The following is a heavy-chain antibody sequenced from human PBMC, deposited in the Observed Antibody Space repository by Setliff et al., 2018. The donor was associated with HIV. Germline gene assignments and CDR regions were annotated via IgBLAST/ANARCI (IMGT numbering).Heavy chain of an antibody. CDR2: IYYSAST. J-gene: IGHJ6*03. D-gene: IGHD3-3*01. Sequence: SETLSLTCTVSGGSMNSHYWSWIRQSPGRGLEWIGYIYYSASTKYNPSLKSRVSMSIDTSKNQFSLKMSSVTAADTAVYYCARGVVDYDFWSGSGDYYYMDVWGKGTTVTVSS. V-gene: IGHV4-59*11. CDR1: GGSMNSHY. CDR3: ARGVVDYDFWSGSGDYYYMDV.